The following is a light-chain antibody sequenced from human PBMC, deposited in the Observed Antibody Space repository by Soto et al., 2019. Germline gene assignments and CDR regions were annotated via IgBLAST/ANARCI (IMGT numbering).Light chain of an antibody. CDR3: QQYVSSPWA. Sequence: EVVLTQSPATLSLSPGERATLSCRASQSVTKYLAWYQQKPGQALRLLIYDVSKRATGIPARFSGSGSETDFTLTISSLEPGDFAVYYCQQYVSSPWAFGQGTKVEI. J-gene: IGKJ1*01. CDR1: QSVTKY. CDR2: DVS. V-gene: IGKV3-11*01.